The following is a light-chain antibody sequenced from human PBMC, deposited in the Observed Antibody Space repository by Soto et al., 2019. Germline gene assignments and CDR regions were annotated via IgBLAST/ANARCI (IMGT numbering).Light chain of an antibody. J-gene: IGKJ5*01. V-gene: IGKV3-11*01. CDR3: QQRSYPIT. Sequence: EIVLTQSAGTLSLSPGERATLSCRASQSVGRYLAWYQQKPGQAPRLLIYDASHRATGIPVRFSGSGSDSDFTLTISSLEPEDFAVYYCQQRSYPITFGQGTRLEIK. CDR2: DAS. CDR1: QSVGRY.